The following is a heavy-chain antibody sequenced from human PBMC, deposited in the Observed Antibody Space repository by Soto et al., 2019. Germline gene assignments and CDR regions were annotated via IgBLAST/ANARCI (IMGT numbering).Heavy chain of an antibody. CDR1: GGSISSGGYS. Sequence: QLQLQESGSGLVKPSQTLSLTCAVSGGSISSGGYSWSWIRQPPGKGLEWIGYIYHSGSTYYNPSLKSPATTSVDRSKNPFSLKLISAAAADTAVDYCARGQVVAAQHWGQGTLVTVSS. CDR3: ARGQVVAAQH. D-gene: IGHD2-15*01. V-gene: IGHV4-30-2*01. CDR2: IYHSGST. J-gene: IGHJ4*02.